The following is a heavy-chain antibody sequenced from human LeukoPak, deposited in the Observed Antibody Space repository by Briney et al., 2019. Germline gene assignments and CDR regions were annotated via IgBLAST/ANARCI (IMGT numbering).Heavy chain of an antibody. CDR1: GGSISSYY. D-gene: IGHD6-13*01. V-gene: IGHV4-59*01. CDR2: IYYSGST. CDR3: AKDSSSSTQGAFDI. J-gene: IGHJ3*02. Sequence: SETLSLTCTVSGGSISSYYWSWIRQPPGKGLEWIGYIYYSGSTNYNPSLKSRVTISVDTSKNQFSLKLSSVTAADTAVYYCAKDSSSSTQGAFDIWGQGIMVTVSS.